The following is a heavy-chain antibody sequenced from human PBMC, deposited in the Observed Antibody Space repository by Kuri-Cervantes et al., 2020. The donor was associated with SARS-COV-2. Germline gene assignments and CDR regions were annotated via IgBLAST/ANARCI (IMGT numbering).Heavy chain of an antibody. CDR1: GFTFSSYG. J-gene: IGHJ6*02. Sequence: GESLKISCAASGFTFSSYGMHWVRQAPGKGLEWVAVISYDGSNKYYADSVKGRFTISRDNSKNTLYLQMNSLRAGDTAVYYCAKVGFPELERLDYYGMDVWGQGNTVTVSS. V-gene: IGHV3-30*18. CDR3: AKVGFPELERLDYYGMDV. D-gene: IGHD1-1*01. CDR2: ISYDGSNK.